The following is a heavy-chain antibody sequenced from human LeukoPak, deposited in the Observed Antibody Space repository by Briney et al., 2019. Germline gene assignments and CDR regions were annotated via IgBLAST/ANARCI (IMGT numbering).Heavy chain of an antibody. V-gene: IGHV1-46*01. CDR1: GYTFSGYS. Sequence: ASVKVSCKASGYTFSGYSMQWVRQAPGQGPEWMGMINPSSGSATYAQKFQGSVTMTRDTSTTTLYMELSSLRSEDTAVYYCARDWAHGSFDYWGQGTPVIVSS. J-gene: IGHJ4*02. CDR2: INPSSGSA. CDR3: ARDWAHGSFDY. D-gene: IGHD3-10*01.